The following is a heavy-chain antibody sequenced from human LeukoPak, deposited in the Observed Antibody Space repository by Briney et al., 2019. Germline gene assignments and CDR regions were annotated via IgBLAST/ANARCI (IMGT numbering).Heavy chain of an antibody. D-gene: IGHD5-12*01. CDR3: ARRRGYSGYGYYFDY. V-gene: IGHV4-39*01. CDR2: IYYSETT. CDR1: GGSISSSSSY. Sequence: PSETLSLTCTVSGGSISSSSSYWGWIRQPPGKGLGWIRSIYYSETTYYNPSVKSRVTIAVDKYKSQFSLKLSSVTAADKAVYYCARRRGYSGYGYYFDYWGQGTLVSVRS. J-gene: IGHJ4*02.